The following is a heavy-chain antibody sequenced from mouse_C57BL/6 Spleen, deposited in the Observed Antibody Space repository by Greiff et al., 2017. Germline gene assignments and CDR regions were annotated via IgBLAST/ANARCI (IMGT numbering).Heavy chain of an antibody. Sequence: EVQLVESGEGLVKPGGSLKLSCAASGFTFSSYAMSWVRQTPEKRLEWVAYISSGGDYIYYADTVKGRVTISRDNAMNTLYLQMSSLKSEDTAMYYCTRDRGDGYLFAYWGQGTLVTVSA. CDR1: GFTFSSYA. CDR2: ISSGGDYI. J-gene: IGHJ3*01. CDR3: TRDRGDGYLFAY. D-gene: IGHD2-3*01. V-gene: IGHV5-9-1*02.